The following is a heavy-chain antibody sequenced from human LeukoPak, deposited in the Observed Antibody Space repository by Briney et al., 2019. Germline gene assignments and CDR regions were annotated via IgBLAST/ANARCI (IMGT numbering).Heavy chain of an antibody. Sequence: PSETLSLTCTVSGGSITNSYWNWIRQSPGKGLEWIGYINYSGSTNYNPSLKSRVTLSVDTSKNQFSLKLSSVTAADTAVYFCARDPLSTNDFDIWGRGTMVTVSS. CDR2: INYSGST. D-gene: IGHD1-1*01. CDR1: GGSITNSY. V-gene: IGHV4-59*01. CDR3: ARDPLSTNDFDI. J-gene: IGHJ3*02.